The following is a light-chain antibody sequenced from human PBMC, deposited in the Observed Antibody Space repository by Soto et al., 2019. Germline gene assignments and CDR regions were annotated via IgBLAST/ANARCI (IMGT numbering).Light chain of an antibody. Sequence: EIVLTQSPGTLSLSPGERATLSCRASQSVSSSYLAWYQQKPGQAPRLLIYGASSRATGIPDRFSGSGSGTDFTLTISRLEPEDFAVYYCHQYGISPLTFGGGPKVEIK. CDR3: HQYGISPLT. CDR1: QSVSSSY. V-gene: IGKV3-20*01. J-gene: IGKJ4*01. CDR2: GAS.